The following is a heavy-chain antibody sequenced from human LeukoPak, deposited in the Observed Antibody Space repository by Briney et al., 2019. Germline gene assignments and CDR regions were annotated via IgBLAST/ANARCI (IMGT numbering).Heavy chain of an antibody. CDR3: ARDPPNEYNYGYVVDY. D-gene: IGHD5-18*01. Sequence: PGGSLRLSCAASGFTFRSFSMNWVRQAPGKGLEWVSFISSSSSTKYYADSVEGRFTISRDNAKDSLYLQMNGLRAEDTAVYYCARDPPNEYNYGYVVDYWGQGTLVTVSS. V-gene: IGHV3-48*01. CDR2: ISSSSSTK. CDR1: GFTFRSFS. J-gene: IGHJ4*02.